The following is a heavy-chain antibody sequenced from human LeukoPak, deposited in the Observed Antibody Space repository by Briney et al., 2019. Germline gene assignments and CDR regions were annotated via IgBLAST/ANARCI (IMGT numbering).Heavy chain of an antibody. J-gene: IGHJ6*03. D-gene: IGHD4-17*01. Sequence: GASVKVSCKASGYTFTGYYMHWVRQAPGQGLEWMGWTNPNSGGTNYAQKFQGRVTMTRDTSISTAYMELSRLRADDTAVYYCARDRTAYYYYYYMDVWGKGTTVTVSS. V-gene: IGHV1-2*02. CDR2: TNPNSGGT. CDR3: ARDRTAYYYYYYMDV. CDR1: GYTFTGYY.